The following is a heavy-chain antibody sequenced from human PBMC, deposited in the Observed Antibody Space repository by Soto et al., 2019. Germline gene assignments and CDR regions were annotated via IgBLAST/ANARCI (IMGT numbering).Heavy chain of an antibody. D-gene: IGHD3-22*01. CDR3: AREWGYYYDSRGYYLLGAFDI. CDR1: GGTFSSYA. J-gene: IGHJ3*02. CDR2: IIPIFGTA. V-gene: IGHV1-69*13. Sequence: SVKVSCKASGGTFSSYAISWVRQAPGQGLEWMGGIIPIFGTANYAQKFQGRVTITADESTSTAYMELSSLRSEDTAVYYCAREWGYYYDSRGYYLLGAFDIWGQGTMVTVSS.